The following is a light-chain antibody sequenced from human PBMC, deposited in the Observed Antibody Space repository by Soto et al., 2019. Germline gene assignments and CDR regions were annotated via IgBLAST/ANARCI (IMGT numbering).Light chain of an antibody. CDR2: DVS. J-gene: IGLJ2*01. Sequence: QSALTQPASVSGSPGQSITISCTGTSSDVGGYNNVSWYQQHPGKAPKLMIYDVSNRPSGVSNRFSGSKSGNTASLTISGLQAEDEADYYCSSYTSSSTRVFGGGTQLTVL. CDR3: SSYTSSSTRV. V-gene: IGLV2-14*03. CDR1: SSDVGGYNN.